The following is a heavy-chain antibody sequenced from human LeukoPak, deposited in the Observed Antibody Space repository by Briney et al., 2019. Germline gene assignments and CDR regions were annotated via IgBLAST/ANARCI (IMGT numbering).Heavy chain of an antibody. Sequence: GGSLRLSCAASGFTFSSYARSWVRQAPGKGLEWVSAISGSGGSTYYADSVKGRFTISRDNSKNTLYLQMNSLRAEDTAVYYCAKDSSGWYHYFDYWGQGTLVTVSS. D-gene: IGHD6-19*01. CDR2: ISGSGGST. CDR1: GFTFSSYA. J-gene: IGHJ4*02. CDR3: AKDSSGWYHYFDY. V-gene: IGHV3-23*01.